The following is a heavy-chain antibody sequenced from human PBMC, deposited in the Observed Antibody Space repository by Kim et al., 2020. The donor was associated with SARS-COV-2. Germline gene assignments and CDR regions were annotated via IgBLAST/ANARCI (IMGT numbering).Heavy chain of an antibody. CDR2: FDPEDGET. CDR1: GYTLTELS. Sequence: ASVKVSCKVSGYTLTELSMHWVRQAPGKGLEWMGGFDPEDGETIYAQKFQGRVTMTEDTSTDTAYMELSSLRSEDTAVYYCATDHGSGSYFVGTFDYWGQGTLVTVSS. D-gene: IGHD3-10*01. V-gene: IGHV1-24*01. J-gene: IGHJ4*02. CDR3: ATDHGSGSYFVGTFDY.